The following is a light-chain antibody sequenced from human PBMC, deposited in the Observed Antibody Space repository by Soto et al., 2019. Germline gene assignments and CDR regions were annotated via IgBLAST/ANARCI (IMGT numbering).Light chain of an antibody. CDR1: QSVTSNS. J-gene: IGKJ4*01. CDR3: QQYGRSPLT. Sequence: IVLTQSPATLSLSPGERGTLSCRASQSVTSNSLAWYQQRPGQAPRLLIHGASSRATNIPDRFSGSGSGTDFTLCISRLEPEDSAVYYCQQYGRSPLTFGGGTKVEIK. CDR2: GAS. V-gene: IGKV3-20*01.